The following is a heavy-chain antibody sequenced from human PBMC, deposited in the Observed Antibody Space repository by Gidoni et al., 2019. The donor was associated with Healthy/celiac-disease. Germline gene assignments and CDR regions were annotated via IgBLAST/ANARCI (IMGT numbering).Heavy chain of an antibody. CDR2: LNAGNGNT. J-gene: IGHJ3*02. D-gene: IGHD3-22*01. CDR1: GYTFTSYA. CDR3: ARGSDDDYYDSSGYAFDI. Sequence: QVPLVQSGAEVQKPGASVTVSCKASGYTFTSYALHWVRQAPGQRLEWMGWLNAGNGNTKYSQKFQGRVTITRDTSASTAYMELSSLRSEDTAVYYCARGSDDDYYDSSGYAFDIWGQGTMVTVSS. V-gene: IGHV1-3*01.